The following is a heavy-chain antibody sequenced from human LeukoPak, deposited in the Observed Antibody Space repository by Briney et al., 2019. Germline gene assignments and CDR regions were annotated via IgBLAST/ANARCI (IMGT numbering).Heavy chain of an antibody. CDR3: ARGRVFGVVIITSPTYYYYYGMDV. D-gene: IGHD3-3*01. Sequence: KASETLSLTCAVYGGSFSGYYWSWVRQPPGKGLEWIGEINHSGSTNYNPSLKSRVTISVDTPKNQFSLKLSSVTAADTAVYYCARGRVFGVVIITSPTYYYYYGMDVWGQGTTVTVSS. V-gene: IGHV4-34*01. CDR1: GGSFSGYY. J-gene: IGHJ6*02. CDR2: INHSGST.